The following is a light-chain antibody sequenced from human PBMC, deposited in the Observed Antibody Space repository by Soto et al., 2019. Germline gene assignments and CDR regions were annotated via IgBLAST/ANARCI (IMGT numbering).Light chain of an antibody. CDR2: EVT. V-gene: IGLV2-23*02. J-gene: IGLJ2*01. CDR3: CSNAGPWAV. Sequence: QSALTQPASVSGSPGQSITISCTGTSSDVGSHNLVSWYQQHPGKAPKLMIYEVTQRPSGISNRFSGSKSGNTASLTISGLLAEDEADYYCCSNAGPWAVFGGGTKLTV. CDR1: SSDVGSHNL.